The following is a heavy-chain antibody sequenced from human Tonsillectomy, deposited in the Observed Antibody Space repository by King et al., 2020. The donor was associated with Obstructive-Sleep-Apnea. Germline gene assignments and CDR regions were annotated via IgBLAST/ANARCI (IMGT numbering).Heavy chain of an antibody. J-gene: IGHJ6*02. CDR2: IRNDGSNQ. Sequence: QLVQSGGGVVQPGRSLRLSCEASGFPFSSYGMYWVRQAPGKGLEWVAFIRNDGSNQYYADSVKGRFTISRDNSKNTRYLQMNSLRAEDTAVFYCAKDHDSSGSLGHGMDVWGQGTTVTVSS. V-gene: IGHV3-30*02. CDR3: AKDHDSSGSLGHGMDV. CDR1: GFPFSSYG. D-gene: IGHD3-22*01.